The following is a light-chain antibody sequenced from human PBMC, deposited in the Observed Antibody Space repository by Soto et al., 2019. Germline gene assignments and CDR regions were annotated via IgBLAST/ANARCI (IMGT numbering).Light chain of an antibody. CDR1: SSDVGGYKY. J-gene: IGLJ1*01. Sequence: QSVLTQPASVSGSPGQSITISCTGTSSDVGGYKYVSWYQQHPGKAPKLMIYDVTKRPSGVSNRFSGSKSGNTASLTISGLQAEDEADYYCSSYAGSSTLYVFGPGTKSPS. CDR2: DVT. V-gene: IGLV2-14*01. CDR3: SSYAGSSTLYV.